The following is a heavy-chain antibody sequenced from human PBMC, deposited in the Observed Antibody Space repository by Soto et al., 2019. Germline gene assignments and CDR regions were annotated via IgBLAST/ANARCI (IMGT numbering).Heavy chain of an antibody. Sequence: SETLSLTCTVSGGSISSGGYYWRWIRQHPGKGLEWIGYIYYSGSTYYNPSLKSRVTISVDTSKNQFSLKLSSVTAADTAVYYCARDGGCSGGSCYSTGWFDPWGQGTLVTVSS. V-gene: IGHV4-31*03. D-gene: IGHD2-15*01. CDR1: GGSISSGGYY. CDR3: ARDGGCSGGSCYSTGWFDP. J-gene: IGHJ5*02. CDR2: IYYSGST.